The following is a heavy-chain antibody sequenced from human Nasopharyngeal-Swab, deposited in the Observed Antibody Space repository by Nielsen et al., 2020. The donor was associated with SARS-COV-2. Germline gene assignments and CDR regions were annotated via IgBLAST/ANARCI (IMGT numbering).Heavy chain of an antibody. J-gene: IGHJ4*02. D-gene: IGHD2-2*01. CDR2: VSYNGGFE. CDR1: GFSFSNYA. CDR3: EKAAGGGSSSGLDY. Sequence: GGSLRLSCAASGFSFSNYAMHWVRQAPGKGLEWVAVVSYNGGFEHYADSVKGRFTIARYNSKNTLSLQMNSRRIEDTAVYYCEKAAGGGSSSGLDYWGQGTLVTVSS. V-gene: IGHV3-30-3*01.